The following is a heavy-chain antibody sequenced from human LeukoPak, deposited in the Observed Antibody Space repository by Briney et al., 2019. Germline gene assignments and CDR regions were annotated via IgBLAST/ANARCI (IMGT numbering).Heavy chain of an antibody. Sequence: SETLSITCAVSGVSFNDYYWSWVRQTPGKGLEWIGEINHSGYTNDSPSLKSRVTLSIDTSRKQFSLNLRSVTVADTGIYYCTRMTTGHDYWGQGTLVTVSS. D-gene: IGHD4-17*01. CDR1: GVSFNDYY. CDR3: TRMTTGHDY. CDR2: INHSGYT. V-gene: IGHV4-34*01. J-gene: IGHJ4*02.